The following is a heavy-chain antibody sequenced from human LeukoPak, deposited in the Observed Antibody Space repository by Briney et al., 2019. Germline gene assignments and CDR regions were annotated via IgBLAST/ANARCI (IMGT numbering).Heavy chain of an antibody. CDR2: FHPGDSRN. CDR3: ARLTYYGPTHYFDY. Sequence: GESLKIYCKGSAYTFTNDYIGWVRQLPGKGLEWMGIFHPGDSRNKYSPSFEGQVTISADKSISTVYLQWSSLKASDTAVYYCARLTYYGPTHYFDYWGQGTLVTVSS. CDR1: AYTFTNDY. V-gene: IGHV5-51*01. J-gene: IGHJ4*02. D-gene: IGHD3-10*01.